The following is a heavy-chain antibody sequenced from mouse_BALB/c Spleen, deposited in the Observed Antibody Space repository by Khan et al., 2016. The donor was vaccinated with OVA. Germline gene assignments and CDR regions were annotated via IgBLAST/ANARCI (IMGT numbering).Heavy chain of an antibody. D-gene: IGHD1-1*01. CDR1: GYTFSSYW. CDR2: IDPSDSHT. CDR3: ERSYYYGSSTWFAY. Sequence: QVQLQQPGAELVKPGASVKLSCKASGYTFSSYWMHWVKQRPGQGLEWIGEIDPSDSHTNYNQKFKGKATLNVDKSSSTAYMHLSSLTSEDSAVYYCERSYYYGSSTWFAYWGQGTLVTVSA. V-gene: IGHV1-69*02. J-gene: IGHJ3*01.